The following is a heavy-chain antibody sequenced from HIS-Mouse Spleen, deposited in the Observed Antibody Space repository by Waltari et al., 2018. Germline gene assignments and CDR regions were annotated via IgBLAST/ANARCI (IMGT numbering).Heavy chain of an antibody. D-gene: IGHD4-17*01. CDR3: AKDAPVKHDYGDSLLPPGEGDDAFDI. Sequence: QLQLQESGPGLVKPSETLSLTCTVSGGSISSSSYYWGWIRQPPGKGLEWIGRIYYSGRTDYNPSLKRRDTIAVDTSKNPFYLKLSSVTAADTAVYYCAKDAPVKHDYGDSLLPPGEGDDAFDIWGQGTMVTVSS. CDR1: GGSISSSSYY. CDR2: IYYSGRT. J-gene: IGHJ3*02. V-gene: IGHV4-39*07.